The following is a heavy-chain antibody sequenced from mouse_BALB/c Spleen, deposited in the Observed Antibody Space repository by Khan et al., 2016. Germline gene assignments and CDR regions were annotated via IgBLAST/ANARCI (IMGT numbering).Heavy chain of an antibody. J-gene: IGHJ2*01. Sequence: QVQLKQCGAELARPGASVKLSCKASGYTFTTYWMQWVKQRPGQGLEWIGTIYPGDGDARYTQKFKGKATLTADKSSSTAYMQLSSLASEDSAVYYCARGNSYYDYDYWGQGTTLTVSS. CDR2: IYPGDGDA. CDR1: GYTFTTYW. V-gene: IGHV1-87*01. CDR3: ARGNSYYDYDY. D-gene: IGHD2-4*01.